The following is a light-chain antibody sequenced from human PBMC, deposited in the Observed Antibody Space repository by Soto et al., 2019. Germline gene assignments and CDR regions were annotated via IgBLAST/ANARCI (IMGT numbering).Light chain of an antibody. CDR1: HFISTNY. Sequence: EFVLTQSPVTLSLSPGERATLSCRASHFISTNYLAWYQQRSGQAPRLLIYGTSTRATGIPDRFSGSGYGTDFTLTISRLEPEDFAVYFGQQYGRSPTWTFCHGTKVES. CDR3: QQYGRSPTWT. J-gene: IGKJ1*01. V-gene: IGKV3-20*01. CDR2: GTS.